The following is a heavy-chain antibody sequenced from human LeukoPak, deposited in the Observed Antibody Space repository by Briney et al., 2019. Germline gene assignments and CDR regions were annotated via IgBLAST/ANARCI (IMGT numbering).Heavy chain of an antibody. CDR3: AGWIQLWADYYYYGMDV. V-gene: IGHV4-59*08. J-gene: IGHJ6*02. CDR2: IYYSGGT. D-gene: IGHD5-18*01. Sequence: SETLSLTCTVSGGSISSYYWSWIRQPPGKGLEWIGYIYYSGGTNYNPSLKSRVTISVDTSKNQFSLKLSSVTAADTAVYYCAGWIQLWADYYYYGMDVWGQGTTVTVSS. CDR1: GGSISSYY.